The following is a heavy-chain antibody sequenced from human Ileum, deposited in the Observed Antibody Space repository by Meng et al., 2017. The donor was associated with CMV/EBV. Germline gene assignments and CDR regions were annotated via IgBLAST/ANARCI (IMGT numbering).Heavy chain of an antibody. V-gene: IGHV6-1*01. D-gene: IGHD4-11*01. Sequence: QVQLNPAGPRLVRPSQTLSLTCAISGDSVFNKNVAWNWIRQSPSRGLEWLGRTYYMSKWNNDYAASVESRIIVNLDTFTNQLSLQLNSVTPDDTAVYYCARGQFSALDFWGQGTLVTVSS. CDR3: ARGQFSALDF. CDR1: GDSVFNKNVA. J-gene: IGHJ4*02. CDR2: TYYMSKWNN.